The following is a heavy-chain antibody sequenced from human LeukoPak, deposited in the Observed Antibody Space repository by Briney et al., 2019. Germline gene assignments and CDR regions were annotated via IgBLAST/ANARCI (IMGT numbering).Heavy chain of an antibody. CDR1: GGSISSHF. V-gene: IGHV4-59*08. J-gene: IGHJ3*02. CDR2: MYYSGSS. Sequence: SESLSLTCTVSGGSISSHFWSWIRQAPGKGLEWIGYMYYSGSSNYNPSLKSRVTISVDTSKNQFSLKLISVTAADTAVYYCATSGLYGGNSIDAFDIWGQGTMVTVSS. CDR3: ATSGLYGGNSIDAFDI. D-gene: IGHD4-23*01.